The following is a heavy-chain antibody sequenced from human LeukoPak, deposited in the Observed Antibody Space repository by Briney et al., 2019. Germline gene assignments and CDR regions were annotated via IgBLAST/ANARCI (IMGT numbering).Heavy chain of an antibody. V-gene: IGHV3-53*01. J-gene: IGHJ6*02. CDR3: ARAPGDYDSSGYYYSRYYYYGMGV. CDR2: IYSGGST. Sequence: GGSLRLSCAASGFTVSSNYMSWVRQAPGKGLEWVSVIYSGGSTYYADSVKGRFTISRDNSKNTLYLQMNSLRAEDTAVYYCARAPGDYDSSGYYYSRYYYYGMGVWGQGTTVTVSS. CDR1: GFTVSSNY. D-gene: IGHD3-22*01.